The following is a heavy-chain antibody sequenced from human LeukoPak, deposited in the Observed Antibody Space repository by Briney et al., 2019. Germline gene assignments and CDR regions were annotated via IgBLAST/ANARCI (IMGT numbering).Heavy chain of an antibody. CDR3: ARNYDILTGYSLAFDY. CDR2: IYHSGST. D-gene: IGHD3-9*01. J-gene: IGHJ4*02. CDR1: GGSISSSNW. V-gene: IGHV4-4*02. Sequence: PSETLSLTCAVSGGSISSSNWWSWVRQPPGKGLEWIGEIYHSGSTNYNPSLKSRVTISVDKSKNQFSLKLSSVTAADTAVYYCARNYDILTGYSLAFDYWGQGTLVTVSS.